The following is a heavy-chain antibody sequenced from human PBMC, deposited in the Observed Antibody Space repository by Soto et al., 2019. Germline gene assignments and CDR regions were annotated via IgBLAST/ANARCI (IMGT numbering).Heavy chain of an antibody. CDR3: VREPRYCSGGSSSIMGDAFDI. CDR2: IYNEFT. Sequence: EVQLVESGGGLVQPGGSLRLSCVASGFTVTDIYMNWVRQAAGKGLEWVSVIYNEFTDYADSVRGRFSISTDSSKNALYLQMILLRAEDSAVYYCVREPRYCSGGSSSIMGDAFDIWGQGTMVNFS. V-gene: IGHV3-66*01. D-gene: IGHD2-15*01. J-gene: IGHJ3*02. CDR1: GFTVTDIY.